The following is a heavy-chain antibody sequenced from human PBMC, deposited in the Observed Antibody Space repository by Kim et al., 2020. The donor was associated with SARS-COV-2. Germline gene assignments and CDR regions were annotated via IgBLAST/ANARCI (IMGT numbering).Heavy chain of an antibody. V-gene: IGHV4-59*13. CDR2: IYYSGST. D-gene: IGHD5-12*01. CDR3: ARNSGYNSRNWYFDL. CDR1: GGSISSYY. Sequence: SETLSLTCTVSGGSISSYYWSWIRQPPGKGLEWIGYIYYSGSTNYNPSLKSRVTISVDTSKNQFSLKLSSVTAADTAVYYCARNSGYNSRNWYFDLWGRGTLVTVSS. J-gene: IGHJ2*01.